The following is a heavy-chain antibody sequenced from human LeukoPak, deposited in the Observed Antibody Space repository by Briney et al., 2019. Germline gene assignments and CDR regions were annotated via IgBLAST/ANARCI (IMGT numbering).Heavy chain of an antibody. CDR3: ARATIFGVVSYYMDV. Sequence: NPSETLSLTCTVSGGSISSYYWSWIRQPPGKGLEWIGYIYYSGSINYNPSLKSRVTISVDTSKNQFSLKLSSVTAADTAVYYCARATIFGVVSYYMDVWGKGTTVTVSS. V-gene: IGHV4-59*01. D-gene: IGHD3-3*01. J-gene: IGHJ6*03. CDR1: GGSISSYY. CDR2: IYYSGSI.